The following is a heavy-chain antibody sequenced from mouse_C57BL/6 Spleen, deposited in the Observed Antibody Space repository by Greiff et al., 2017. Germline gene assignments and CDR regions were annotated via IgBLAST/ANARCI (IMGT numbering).Heavy chain of an antibody. Sequence: QVQLKESGAELVRPGSSVKLSCKASGYTFTSYWMDWVKQRPGQGLEWIGNIYPSDSETHYTQKFKDKATVTVDKSSSTAYMQLSSLTSEDSAVYYCARAGGTALYFDVWGTGTTVTVSS. D-gene: IGHD3-3*01. CDR3: ARAGGTALYFDV. CDR1: GYTFTSYW. J-gene: IGHJ1*03. CDR2: IYPSDSET. V-gene: IGHV1-61*01.